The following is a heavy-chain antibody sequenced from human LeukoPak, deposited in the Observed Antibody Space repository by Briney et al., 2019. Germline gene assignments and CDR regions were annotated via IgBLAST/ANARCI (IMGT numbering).Heavy chain of an antibody. V-gene: IGHV3-23*01. J-gene: IGHJ4*02. CDR2: ISGSGDST. D-gene: IGHD3-22*01. CDR3: AKDFDSSGSLFDY. Sequence: GGSLRLSCAASGFTFSSYAMSWVRQAPGKGLEWVSGISGSGDSTYYADSVKGRFTISRDNSKNTLYLQMNSLRAEDTAVYYCAKDFDSSGSLFDYWGQGTLVTVSS. CDR1: GFTFSSYA.